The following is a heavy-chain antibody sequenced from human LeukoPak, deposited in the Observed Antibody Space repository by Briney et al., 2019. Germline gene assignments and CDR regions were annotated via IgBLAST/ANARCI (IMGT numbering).Heavy chain of an antibody. D-gene: IGHD2-21*02. CDR1: GFTFSSYA. V-gene: IGHV3-23*01. CDR2: ISGSGGST. Sequence: GGSLRLSCAASGFTFSSYAMSWVPQAPGKGLEWVSAISGSGGSTYYADSVKGRFTISRDNSKNTLYLQMNSLRAEDTAVYYCAKALAYCGGDCYSFGGFFDYWGQGTLVTVSS. CDR3: AKALAYCGGDCYSFGGFFDY. J-gene: IGHJ4*02.